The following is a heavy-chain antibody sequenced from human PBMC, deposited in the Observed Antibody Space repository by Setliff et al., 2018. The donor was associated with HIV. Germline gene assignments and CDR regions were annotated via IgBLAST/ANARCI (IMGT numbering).Heavy chain of an antibody. D-gene: IGHD6-19*01. CDR2: IYHTGST. V-gene: IGHV4-39*01. J-gene: IGHJ4*02. CDR1: GGSINSTSYY. Sequence: PSETLSLTCTVSGGSINSTSYYWGWIRQPPGNGLEWIGSIYHTGSTYYNPSLKSRVTISVDTSKNQFSLKLSSVSAADTAVYYCARGRGWYGYWGQGTVVTVSS. CDR3: ARGRGWYGY.